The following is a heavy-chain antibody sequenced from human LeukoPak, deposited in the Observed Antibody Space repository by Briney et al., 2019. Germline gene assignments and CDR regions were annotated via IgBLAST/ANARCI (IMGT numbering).Heavy chain of an antibody. D-gene: IGHD7-27*01. CDR3: ARDHSPKWGSGERYFDF. CDR2: MWSDGSNV. CDR1: GFTFSTYG. V-gene: IGHV3-33*01. Sequence: GGSLRLSCTASGFTFSTYGMHWVRQAPGEGLEWVALMWSDGSNVYYADSVKGRFTISRDNSKNTLYLQMHSLRAEDTAVYYCARDHSPKWGSGERYFDFWGQGTLVTXSS. J-gene: IGHJ4*02.